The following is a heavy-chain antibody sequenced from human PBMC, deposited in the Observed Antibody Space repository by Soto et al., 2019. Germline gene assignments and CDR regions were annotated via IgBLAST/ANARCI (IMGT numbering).Heavy chain of an antibody. CDR3: ARGGCSSTSCYSLFPFDY. D-gene: IGHD2-2*01. V-gene: IGHV1-18*04. Sequence: ASVKVSCKASGYTFTSYGISWVRQAPGQGLEWMGWIRAYNGNTNYAQKLQGRVTMTTDTSTSTAYMELRSLRSDDTAVYYCARGGCSSTSCYSLFPFDYWGQGTLVTVSS. CDR1: GYTFTSYG. CDR2: IRAYNGNT. J-gene: IGHJ4*02.